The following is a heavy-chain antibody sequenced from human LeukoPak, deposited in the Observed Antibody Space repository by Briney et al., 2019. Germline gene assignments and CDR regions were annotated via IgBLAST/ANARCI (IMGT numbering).Heavy chain of an antibody. D-gene: IGHD6-19*01. CDR2: IYSGGST. CDR3: ARGFKYSSGWYNFDY. CDR1: GLTVSSNY. Sequence: GGSLRLSCAASGLTVSSNYMSWVRQAPGKRLEVVSVIYSGGSTYYADSVKGRFTISRDNSKNTLYLQMNSLRAEDTAVYYCARGFKYSSGWYNFDYWGQGTLVTVSS. V-gene: IGHV3-53*01. J-gene: IGHJ4*02.